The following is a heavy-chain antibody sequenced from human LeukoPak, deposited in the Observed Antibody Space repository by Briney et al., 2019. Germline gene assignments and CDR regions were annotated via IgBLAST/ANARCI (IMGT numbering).Heavy chain of an antibody. D-gene: IGHD5-12*01. V-gene: IGHV3-21*01. CDR3: ARDRTYSGYDPAFDY. Sequence: GGSLRLSCAASGFTFSSYSMNWVRRAPGKGLEWVSSISSSSSYIYYADSVKGRFTISRDNAKNSLYLQMNSLRAEDTAVYYCARDRTYSGYDPAFDYWGQGTLVTVSS. J-gene: IGHJ4*02. CDR2: ISSSSSYI. CDR1: GFTFSSYS.